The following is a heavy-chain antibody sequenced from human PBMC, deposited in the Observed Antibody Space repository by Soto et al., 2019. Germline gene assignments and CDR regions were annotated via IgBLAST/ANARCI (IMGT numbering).Heavy chain of an antibody. D-gene: IGHD5-12*01. V-gene: IGHV5-51*01. CDR1: GYTFTGYW. Sequence: ESLKISCKGSGYTFTGYWIGWVRQMPGKGLEWMGIIYPGDSATRYSPSFKGQVTISAAKSISTAYRQWRSMKASDSAMYFCARAPVYSHGYYWGQGALVTSPQ. CDR3: ARAPVYSHGYY. J-gene: IGHJ4*02. CDR2: IYPGDSAT.